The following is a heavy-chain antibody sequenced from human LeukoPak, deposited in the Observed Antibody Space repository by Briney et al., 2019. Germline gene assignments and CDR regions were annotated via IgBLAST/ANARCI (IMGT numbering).Heavy chain of an antibody. CDR1: GYSFTTFH. Sequence: ASVKVSCKAAGYSFTTFHMNWVRQAPGQGPERMGLVNPDNGNTGFAQKFQGRVTITQNSSVTTVYMELSSLTSEDTAVYYCARRGLVAGIYDLVYGFDLWGQETMVTVSS. CDR3: ARRGLVAGIYDLVYGFDL. V-gene: IGHV1-8*03. CDR2: VNPDNGNT. J-gene: IGHJ3*01. D-gene: IGHD3/OR15-3a*01.